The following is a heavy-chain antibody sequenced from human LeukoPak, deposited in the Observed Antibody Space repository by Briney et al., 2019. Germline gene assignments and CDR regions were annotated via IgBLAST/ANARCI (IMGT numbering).Heavy chain of an antibody. V-gene: IGHV4-4*07. CDR2: IYTSGST. D-gene: IGHD3-10*01. Sequence: SETLSLTCTVSGGSISSYYWSWIRQPAGKGLEWIGRIYTSGSTNYNPSLKSRVTMSVDTSKSQFSLKLSSVTAADTAVYYCARETYYYGSGSPDAFDIWGQGTMVTVSS. J-gene: IGHJ3*02. CDR3: ARETYYYGSGSPDAFDI. CDR1: GGSISSYY.